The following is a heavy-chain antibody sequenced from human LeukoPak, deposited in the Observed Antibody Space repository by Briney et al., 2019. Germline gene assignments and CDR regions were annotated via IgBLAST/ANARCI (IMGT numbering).Heavy chain of an antibody. D-gene: IGHD4-17*01. J-gene: IGHJ4*02. CDR2: ICGSGCNP. CDR1: GFTFISYA. Sequence: GGSLRLSCAASGFTFISYAMSWVRQAPGTGVEWVLAICGSGCNPFYGDFVKGRFTISRENSKNTLYLQMNSLKAEDTAVYYCAKRKSYGDYDYWGQGTLVTVSS. V-gene: IGHV3-23*01. CDR3: AKRKSYGDYDY.